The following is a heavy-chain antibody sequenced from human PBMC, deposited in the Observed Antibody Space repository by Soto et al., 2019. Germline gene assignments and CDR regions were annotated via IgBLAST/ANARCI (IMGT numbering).Heavy chain of an antibody. J-gene: IGHJ6*02. Sequence: PSEILSLTCTVSGCSISNSYWSWIRKSTGKGLEWIGYIYSSGSTNYNPSLKSRVTISVDTSKNQFSLKLSSLIAADTAVYYCARHSPPFFYGSGPWDVWGQGTTVTVSS. D-gene: IGHD3-10*01. CDR2: IYSSGST. V-gene: IGHV4-59*08. CDR1: GCSISNSY. CDR3: ARHSPPFFYGSGPWDV.